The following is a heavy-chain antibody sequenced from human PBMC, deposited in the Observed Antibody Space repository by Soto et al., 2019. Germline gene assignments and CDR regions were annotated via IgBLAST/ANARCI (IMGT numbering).Heavy chain of an antibody. V-gene: IGHV3-21*01. D-gene: IGHD6-13*01. J-gene: IGHJ5*02. CDR2: ISSNSAYI. CDR1: GFTFRSFT. CDR3: TRDASRDSSARGWFDP. Sequence: PVGSLRLSCAASGFTFRSFTMNWVRQAPGKGLEWVSTISSNSAYIYYTDALRGRFTISRDNAKNSPHLQMNSLRAEDTAVYYCTRDASRDSSARGWFDPWGPGTLVTVSS.